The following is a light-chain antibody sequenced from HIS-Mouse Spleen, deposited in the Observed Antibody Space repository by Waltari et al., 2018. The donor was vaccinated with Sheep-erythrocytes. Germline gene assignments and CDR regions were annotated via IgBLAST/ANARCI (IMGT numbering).Light chain of an antibody. Sequence: SPGPSITISCTGTSSDVGSYNLVSWYQQHPGQAPKLMIYEGSKRPSGVSNRFFGSKSGNTASMTISGLQAEDEADYYCCSYAGSSTPWVFGGGTKLTVL. V-gene: IGLV2-23*01. CDR2: EGS. J-gene: IGLJ3*02. CDR1: SSDVGSYNL. CDR3: CSYAGSSTPWV.